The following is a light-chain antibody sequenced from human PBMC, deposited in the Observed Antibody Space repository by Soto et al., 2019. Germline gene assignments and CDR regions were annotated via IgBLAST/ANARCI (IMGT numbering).Light chain of an antibody. J-gene: IGKJ1*01. V-gene: IGKV1-5*03. CDR1: QSISSW. Sequence: DIQMTQSPSTLSASVGDRVTITCRASQSISSWLAWYQQKPGKAPKLLIYKASSLESGVTSRFSGSRSGTEFTLTISSLQPDDFATYYCQQYNSYPCTFGQGTKVEIK. CDR3: QQYNSYPCT. CDR2: KAS.